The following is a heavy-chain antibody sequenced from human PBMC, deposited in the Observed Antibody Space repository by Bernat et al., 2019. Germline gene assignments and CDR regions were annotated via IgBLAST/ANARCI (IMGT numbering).Heavy chain of an antibody. CDR2: IKSKTDGGTT. CDR1: GFTFSNAW. CDR3: TTEAADPGDVDY. J-gene: IGHJ4*02. D-gene: IGHD5-24*01. V-gene: IGHV3-15*01. Sequence: EVQLVESGGGLVKPGGSLRLSCAASGFTFSNAWMSWVRQAPGKGLEWVGRIKSKTDGGTTDYAAPVKGRFTISRDDSKNTLYLQMNSLKTEDTAMYYCTTEAADPGDVDYWGQGTLVTVSS.